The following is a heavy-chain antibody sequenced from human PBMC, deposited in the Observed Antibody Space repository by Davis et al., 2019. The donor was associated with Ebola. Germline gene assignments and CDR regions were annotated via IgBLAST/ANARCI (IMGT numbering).Heavy chain of an antibody. Sequence: GGSLRLSCAASRFTFSSYAMHWVRQAPGKGLEWVAVISYDGSNKYYADSVKGRFTISRDNSKNTLYLQMNSLRAEDTAVYYCARATGCDYWGQGTLVTVSS. CDR2: ISYDGSNK. CDR3: ARATGCDY. CDR1: RFTFSSYA. V-gene: IGHV3-30*04. J-gene: IGHJ4*02.